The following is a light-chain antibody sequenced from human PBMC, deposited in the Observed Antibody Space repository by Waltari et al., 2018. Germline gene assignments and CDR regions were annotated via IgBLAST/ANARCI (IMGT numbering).Light chain of an antibody. V-gene: IGLV1-40*01. J-gene: IGLJ2*01. Sequence: QSVLTHPPSVSGAPGQRVTISCTGSSSNIGAGYDVPWYQQLPGTAPKLLIYGNSNRPSGVPDRFSGSKSGTSASLAITGLQAEDEADYYCQSYDSSLSGDVVFGGGTKLTVL. CDR2: GNS. CDR3: QSYDSSLSGDVV. CDR1: SSNIGAGYD.